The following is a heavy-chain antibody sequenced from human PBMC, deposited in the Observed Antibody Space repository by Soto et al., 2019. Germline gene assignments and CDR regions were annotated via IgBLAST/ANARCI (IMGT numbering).Heavy chain of an antibody. CDR3: ARDVRFQGSWDHNWFDP. J-gene: IGHJ5*02. CDR1: GGTFSSYA. CDR2: IIPIFGTA. V-gene: IGHV1-69*12. D-gene: IGHD6-13*01. Sequence: QVQLVQSGAEVKKPGSSVKVSCKASGGTFSSYAISWVRQAPGQGLEWMGGIIPIFGTANYAQKFQGRVTITADESTSTAYMELSSLRSEDTAVYYCARDVRFQGSWDHNWFDPWGQGTLVTVSS.